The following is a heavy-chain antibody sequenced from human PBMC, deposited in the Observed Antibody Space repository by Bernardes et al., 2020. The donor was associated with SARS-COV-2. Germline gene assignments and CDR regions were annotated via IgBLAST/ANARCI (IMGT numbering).Heavy chain of an antibody. D-gene: IGHD2-2*01. J-gene: IGHJ1*01. CDR1: GFTFSGHD. Sequence: GGSLRLSCAASGFTFSGHDMSWIRQAPGKGLEWVAYISRGSTITQYAESVKGRFTISRDNARNSLFLQMNSLRAEDTAVYYCAREGDCSNSTCQGYFQHWGQGTLVTVSS. CDR2: ISRGSTIT. CDR3: AREGDCSNSTCQGYFQH. V-gene: IGHV3-11*05.